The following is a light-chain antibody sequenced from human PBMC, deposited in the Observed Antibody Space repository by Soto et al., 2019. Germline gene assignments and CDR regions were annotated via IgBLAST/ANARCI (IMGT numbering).Light chain of an antibody. J-gene: IGKJ2*01. CDR3: QHYDSSPPYT. CDR1: HSISSNY. V-gene: IGKV3-20*01. CDR2: GAS. Sequence: EIVLTQSPGTLSLSPGERATLSCRASHSISSNYLAWYQQKPGQAPRLLIHGASSRATGIPDRFSGGGSGTDFTLTISRLEPEDFAVYYCQHYDSSPPYTFGQGTKLEIK.